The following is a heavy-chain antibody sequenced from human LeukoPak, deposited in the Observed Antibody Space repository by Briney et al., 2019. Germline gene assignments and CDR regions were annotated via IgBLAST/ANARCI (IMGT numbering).Heavy chain of an antibody. J-gene: IGHJ4*02. Sequence: GGSLRLSCAASGFTVRSDYMSWVRQAPRKGLEWVSVVSGSGSSTDYADSVKGRFTISRDNSKNTLYLQMSSLSAEDTAVYYCAKMNVLTGYYTPNFDFWGQGTLVTVSS. V-gene: IGHV3-23*01. CDR1: GFTVRSDY. CDR3: AKMNVLTGYYTPNFDF. CDR2: VSGSGSST. D-gene: IGHD3-9*01.